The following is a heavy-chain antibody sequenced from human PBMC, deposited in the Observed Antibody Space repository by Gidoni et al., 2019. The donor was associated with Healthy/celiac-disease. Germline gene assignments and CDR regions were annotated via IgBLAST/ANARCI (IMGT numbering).Heavy chain of an antibody. J-gene: IGHJ5*02. V-gene: IGHV1-2*04. CDR2: INPNSGGT. D-gene: IGHD3-10*01. Sequence: QVQLVQSGAEVKKPGASVQVSCKASGYTFTGYYMHWVRQAPGQGLEWMGWINPNSGGTNYAQKFQGWVTMTRDTSISTAYMELSRLRSDDTAVYYCARGAPVLLWFGESDNWFDPWGQGTLVTVSS. CDR3: ARGAPVLLWFGESDNWFDP. CDR1: GYTFTGYY.